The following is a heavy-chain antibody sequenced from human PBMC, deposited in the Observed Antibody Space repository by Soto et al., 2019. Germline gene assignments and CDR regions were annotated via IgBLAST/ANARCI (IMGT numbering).Heavy chain of an antibody. Sequence: QLQLQESGSGLVKPSQTLSLTCAVSGGSISSGGYSWSWIRQPPGKGLEWIGYIYHSGSTYYNPSLKSRVTISVDRSKNQFSLKLSSVTAADTAVYYCARVYCSSTSCYDSYYYYGMDVWGQGTTVTVSS. CDR2: IYHSGST. V-gene: IGHV4-30-2*01. D-gene: IGHD2-2*01. CDR1: GGSISSGGYS. J-gene: IGHJ6*02. CDR3: ARVYCSSTSCYDSYYYYGMDV.